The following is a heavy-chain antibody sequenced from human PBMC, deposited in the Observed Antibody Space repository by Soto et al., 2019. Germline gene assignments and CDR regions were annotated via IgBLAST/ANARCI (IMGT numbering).Heavy chain of an antibody. V-gene: IGHV4-59*01. D-gene: IGHD6-13*01. CDR1: GGSISSYY. CDR3: ARGSPYSSSWGPYFDY. CDR2: IYYSGST. Sequence: LSLTCTVSGGSISSYYWSLIRQPPGKGLEWIGYIYYSGSTNYNPSLKSRVTISVDTSKNQFSLKLSSVTAADTAVYYCARGSPYSSSWGPYFDYWGQGTLVTVSS. J-gene: IGHJ4*02.